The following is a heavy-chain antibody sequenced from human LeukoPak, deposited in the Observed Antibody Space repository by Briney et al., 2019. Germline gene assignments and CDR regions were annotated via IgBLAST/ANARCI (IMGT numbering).Heavy chain of an antibody. Sequence: PGGSLRLSCAASGFTFSSYSMNWVRQAPGKGLEWVSYISSSSSTIYYADSVKGRFTISRGNAKNSLYLQMNSLRAEDTAVYYCASGIQLWFFDYWGQGTLVTVSS. J-gene: IGHJ4*02. CDR3: ASGIQLWFFDY. V-gene: IGHV3-48*01. D-gene: IGHD5-18*01. CDR1: GFTFSSYS. CDR2: ISSSSSTI.